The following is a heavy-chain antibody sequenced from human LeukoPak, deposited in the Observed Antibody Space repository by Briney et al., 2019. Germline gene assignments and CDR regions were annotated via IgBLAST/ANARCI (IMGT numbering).Heavy chain of an antibody. J-gene: IGHJ4*02. Sequence: GGSLRLSCAASGFTSGTYWMSWVRQAPGKGLGWVANIKQDGSEKYYVDSVRGRFTISRDNAKNSLYLQMNSLRAEDTAVYYCARDRGSSGWYEFDYWGQGTLVTVSS. CDR1: GFTSGTYW. CDR2: IKQDGSEK. CDR3: ARDRGSSGWYEFDY. D-gene: IGHD6-19*01. V-gene: IGHV3-7*01.